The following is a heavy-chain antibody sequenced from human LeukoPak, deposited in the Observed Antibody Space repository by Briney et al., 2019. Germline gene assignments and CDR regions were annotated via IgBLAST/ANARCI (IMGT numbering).Heavy chain of an antibody. D-gene: IGHD5-24*01. J-gene: IGHJ4*02. V-gene: IGHV1-69*06. CDR2: IIPIFGTA. CDR3: ARSPMAYFDY. CDR1: GGTFSSYA. Sequence: SVKVSSKASGGTFSSYAISWVRQAPGQGLEWMGGIIPIFGTANYAQKFQGRVTITADKSTSTAYMELSSLRSEDTAVYYCARSPMAYFDYWGQGTLVTVSS.